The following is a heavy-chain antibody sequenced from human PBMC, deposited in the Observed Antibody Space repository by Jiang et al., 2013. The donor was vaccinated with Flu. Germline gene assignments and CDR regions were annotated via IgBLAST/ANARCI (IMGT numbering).Heavy chain of an antibody. D-gene: IGHD1-26*01. CDR2: IYPGDSET. CDR1: GYSFNTYW. V-gene: IGHV5-51*01. J-gene: IGHJ4*02. Sequence: GAEVKKPGESLKISCQGSGYSFNTYWIAWVRQTPGKGLECMGFIYPGDSETKYSPSFQGRVTISADKSSNTAYLQWSSLKASDTAMYYCARAQRGGTSTSPFDFWGQGTLVTVSS. CDR3: ARAQRGGTSTSPFDF.